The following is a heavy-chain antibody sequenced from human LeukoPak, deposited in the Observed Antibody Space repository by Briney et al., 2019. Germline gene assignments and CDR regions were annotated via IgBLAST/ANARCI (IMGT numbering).Heavy chain of an antibody. CDR3: ANFKGKDGIKDHFDY. J-gene: IGHJ4*02. Sequence: GGSLRLSCAAFGIAFDKNAMTWVRRVPGKGLEWVSTISHNGVATYYADSVKGRFTISRDNSKNTVSLQMSSLRVKDTAVYYCANFKGKDGIKDHFDYWGQGTLVTVSS. D-gene: IGHD5-24*01. CDR2: ISHNGVAT. V-gene: IGHV3-23*01. CDR1: GIAFDKNA.